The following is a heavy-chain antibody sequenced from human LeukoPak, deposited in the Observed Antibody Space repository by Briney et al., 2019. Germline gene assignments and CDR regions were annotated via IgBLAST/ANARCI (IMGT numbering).Heavy chain of an antibody. J-gene: IGHJ4*02. V-gene: IGHV4-59*01. D-gene: IGHD3-22*01. Sequence: SETLSLTCNVSGASFNSYCWNWLSQPPGKGLEWIGYISYDGKTNYNPSLKSRLNLAVDTSKNQFYMNLNSVTAANTSRYYCTKGYYDPCDCWGQGTLVTVTS. CDR2: ISYDGKT. CDR3: TKGYYDPCDC. CDR1: GASFNSYC.